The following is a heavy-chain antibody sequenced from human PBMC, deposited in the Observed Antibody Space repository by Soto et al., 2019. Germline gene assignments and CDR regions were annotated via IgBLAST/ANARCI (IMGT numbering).Heavy chain of an antibody. V-gene: IGHV3-23*01. CDR3: AKEEAGASDY. D-gene: IGHD1-26*01. CDR2: ISDSADNT. CDR1: GFNFINYA. Sequence: EVQLLESGGDLVQPGESLRLSCAASGFNFINYAMAWVRQAPGKGLEWLAAISDSADNTYYAGSVKGRFSISRDNSKNTLYLQMNSLSADDTAVYYCAKEEAGASDYWGQGTLVTVSS. J-gene: IGHJ4*02.